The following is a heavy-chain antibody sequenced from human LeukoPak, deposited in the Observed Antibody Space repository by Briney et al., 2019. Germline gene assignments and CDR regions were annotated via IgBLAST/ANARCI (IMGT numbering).Heavy chain of an antibody. D-gene: IGHD2-2*01. V-gene: IGHV4-59*01. Sequence: SETLSLTCTVSGVSISSYYWIWIRQPPGKGLEWLGDIHYGGRANYNPSLKSRVTTSLDTSKNQISLKLSSVTAADTAVYYCARPQTMGSSSPLGYWGQGTLVTVSS. CDR2: IHYGGRA. CDR3: ARPQTMGSSSPLGY. J-gene: IGHJ4*02. CDR1: GVSISSYY.